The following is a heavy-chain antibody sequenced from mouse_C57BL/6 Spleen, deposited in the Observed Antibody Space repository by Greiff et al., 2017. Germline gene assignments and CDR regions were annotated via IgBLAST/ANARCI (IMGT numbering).Heavy chain of an antibody. CDR3: ATDGYLDY. J-gene: IGHJ2*01. V-gene: IGHV1-64*01. Sequence: QVQLQQPGAELVKPGASVKLSCKASGYTFTSYWMHWVKQRPGQGLEWIGMIHPNSGSTNSNEKFKSKATLTVDKSSITAYMQLSSLTSEDSAVYYCATDGYLDYWGQGTTLTVSS. CDR1: GYTFTSYW. CDR2: IHPNSGST. D-gene: IGHD2-3*01.